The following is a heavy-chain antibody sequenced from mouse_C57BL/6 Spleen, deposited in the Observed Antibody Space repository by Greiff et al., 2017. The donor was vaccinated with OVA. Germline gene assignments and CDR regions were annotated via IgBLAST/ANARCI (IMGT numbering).Heavy chain of an antibody. Sequence: EVQLQESGGGLVQPKGSLKLSCAASGFSFNTYAMNWVRQAPGKGMEWVARIRSKSNNYATYYAVSVKDRFTISRDDSESMLYLQMNNLKTEDTAMYYCVTGDGTYWGQGTTLTVSS. CDR3: VTGDGTY. V-gene: IGHV10-1*01. CDR2: IRSKSNNYAT. J-gene: IGHJ2*01. CDR1: GFSFNTYA. D-gene: IGHD4-1*01.